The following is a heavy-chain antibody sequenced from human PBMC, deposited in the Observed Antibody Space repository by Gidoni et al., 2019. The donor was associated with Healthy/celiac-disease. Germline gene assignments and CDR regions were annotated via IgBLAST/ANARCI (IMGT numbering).Heavy chain of an antibody. Sequence: EVQLVESGGALVQPGGSLRLSCAVYGITVSGNYMTWVRQAPGKGLEWVSIIYSSESTFYADAVKGRFTVSRDNSKNTLNLQMSSLRAEDTAVYYCAMVEVAIIAFDIWGQGTMVTSLQ. CDR2: IYSSEST. CDR1: GITVSGNY. CDR3: AMVEVAIIAFDI. D-gene: IGHD3-22*01. V-gene: IGHV3-66*01. J-gene: IGHJ3*02.